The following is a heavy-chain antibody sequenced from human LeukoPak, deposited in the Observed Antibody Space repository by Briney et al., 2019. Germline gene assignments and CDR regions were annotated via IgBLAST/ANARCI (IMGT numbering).Heavy chain of an antibody. CDR1: GFTFSSYA. V-gene: IGHV3-23*01. J-gene: IGHJ4*02. Sequence: GGSLRLSCAASGFTFSSYAMSWVRQAPGKGLEWVSAISGSGGSTYYADPVKGRFTISRDNSKNTLYLQMNSLRAEDTAVYCCAKDPPWPTYSSGWGQGTLVTVSS. CDR2: ISGSGGST. D-gene: IGHD6-19*01. CDR3: AKDPPWPTYSSG.